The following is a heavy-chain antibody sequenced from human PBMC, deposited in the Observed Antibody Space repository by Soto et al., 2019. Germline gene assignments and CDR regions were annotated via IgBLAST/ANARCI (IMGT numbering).Heavy chain of an antibody. Sequence: GSLRLSCETSGFPFGIYTMNWVRQAPGKGLEWVSSISSSGTYIDYADSVEGRFAISRDDAKNSVFLEMTSLRVDDTAVYYCAREGNYHEFWGQGTLGTVSS. D-gene: IGHD3-10*01. V-gene: IGHV3-21*01. J-gene: IGHJ4*02. CDR2: ISSSGTYI. CDR3: AREGNYHEF. CDR1: GFPFGIYT.